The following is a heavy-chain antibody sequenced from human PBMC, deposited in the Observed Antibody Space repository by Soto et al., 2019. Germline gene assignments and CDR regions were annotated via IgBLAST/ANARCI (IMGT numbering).Heavy chain of an antibody. CDR2: ISYDGSNK. Sequence: LRLSCAASGFTFSSYGMHWVRQAPGKGLEWVAVISYDGSNKYYADSVKGRFTISRDNSKNTLYLQMNSLRAEDTAVYYCAKSVISGYSVLFDYWGQGTLVTVSS. CDR1: GFTFSSYG. V-gene: IGHV3-30*18. D-gene: IGHD3-22*01. J-gene: IGHJ4*02. CDR3: AKSVISGYSVLFDY.